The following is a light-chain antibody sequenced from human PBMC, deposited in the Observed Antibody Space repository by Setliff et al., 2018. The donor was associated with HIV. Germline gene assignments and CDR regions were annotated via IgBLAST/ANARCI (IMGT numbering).Light chain of an antibody. J-gene: IGLJ1*01. V-gene: IGLV2-14*01. CDR1: SSDVGNYNY. Sequence: QSVLTQPASVSASPGQSITISCTVTSSDVGNYNYVSWYQHHPGKAPKLIIYEVSYRPSGVSDRFSGSKSGTTASLTISGLQPEDEADYYCSSYAITSTPVFGTGTKATVL. CDR2: EVS. CDR3: SSYAITSTPV.